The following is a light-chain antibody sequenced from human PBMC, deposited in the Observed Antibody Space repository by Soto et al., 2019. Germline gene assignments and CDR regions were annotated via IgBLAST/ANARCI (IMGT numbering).Light chain of an antibody. Sequence: QSVLTQPPSASGTPGQRVTISCSGSSSNIGSNTVNWYQQLPGTAPKLLIYSNNQRPSGVPDRFSGSKSGTSASLAISGLQSEDEADYYCAAWDDSLNGVVFVGGNKLTVL. V-gene: IGLV1-44*01. CDR2: SNN. CDR3: AAWDDSLNGVV. J-gene: IGLJ2*01. CDR1: SSNIGSNT.